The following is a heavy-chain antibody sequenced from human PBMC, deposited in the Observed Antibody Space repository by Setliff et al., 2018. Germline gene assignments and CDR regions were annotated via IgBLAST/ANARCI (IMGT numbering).Heavy chain of an antibody. CDR1: GFTFSTYS. Sequence: GSLRLSCAASGFTFSTYSLIWVRQAPGTGLEWVSSISPSSSHIYYADSAEGRFTISRDNAKNLLYLQMNSLRAEDTAVYYCARTQVVPASTYSIDYWGQGTLVTVSS. CDR2: ISPSSSHI. V-gene: IGHV3-21*01. D-gene: IGHD2-2*01. CDR3: ARTQVVPASTYSIDY. J-gene: IGHJ4*02.